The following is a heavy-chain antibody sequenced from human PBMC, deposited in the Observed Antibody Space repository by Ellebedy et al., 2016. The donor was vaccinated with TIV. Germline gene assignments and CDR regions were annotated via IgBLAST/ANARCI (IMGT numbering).Heavy chain of an antibody. CDR1: GFTFNFYA. CDR3: AKDLKCELRSEYCYYAMDV. CDR2: VSGSGGIT. D-gene: IGHD1-7*01. J-gene: IGHJ6*02. Sequence: GESLKISCAASGFTFNFYAMSWVRQAPGQGLEWVSGVSGSGGITDYADSVKGRFTISRDNSKSTLDLQMNSLRADDSAIYYCAKDLKCELRSEYCYYAMDVWGQGTTVTVS. V-gene: IGHV3-23*01.